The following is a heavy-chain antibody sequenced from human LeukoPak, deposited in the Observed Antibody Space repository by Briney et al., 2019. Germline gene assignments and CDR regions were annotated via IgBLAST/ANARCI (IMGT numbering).Heavy chain of an antibody. V-gene: IGHV3-74*01. J-gene: IGHJ2*01. D-gene: IGHD4-17*01. Sequence: GGSLRLSCAASGFTFTTYWLHWVRHPPGPGLVLVSRIKSDGTSTSYADPAKERCTISRDNAKNTLYLQMNSRRAEDTAVYYCARVHGDFPVNYYFDLWGRGTLVTVSS. CDR1: GFTFTTYW. CDR2: IKSDGTST. CDR3: ARVHGDFPVNYYFDL.